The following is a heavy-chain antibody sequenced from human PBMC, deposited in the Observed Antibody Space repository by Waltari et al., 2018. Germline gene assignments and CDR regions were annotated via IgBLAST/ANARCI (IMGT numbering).Heavy chain of an antibody. CDR3: AFQTTSAAFDP. V-gene: IGHV4-38-2*02. D-gene: IGHD1-1*01. CDR1: NYSIKTGYY. CDR2: IHHRGST. J-gene: IGHJ5*02. Sequence: QLQESGPGLVKPSETLSLPCTVSNYSIKTGYYWGWIRQPPGKGLELIASIHHRGSTYHNPSLKSRVTLSLDTSRNQFSLKLTSVTAADTAVYYCAFQTTSAAFDPWGQGVLVVVSS.